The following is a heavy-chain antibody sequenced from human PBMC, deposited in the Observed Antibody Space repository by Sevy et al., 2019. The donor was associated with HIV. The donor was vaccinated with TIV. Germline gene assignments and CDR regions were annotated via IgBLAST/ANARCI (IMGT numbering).Heavy chain of an antibody. Sequence: ASVKVSCKASGYTFTSYYIHWVRQAPAQGLEWKGIIKPSGETTKDAQKFQGRLTLTKDTSTSTVYMELSSLRSEDTAVYFCARDVSLGTTDGYYFDFWGQGTLVTVSS. V-gene: IGHV1-46*01. CDR2: IKPSGETT. CDR1: GYTFTSYY. D-gene: IGHD1-1*01. J-gene: IGHJ4*02. CDR3: ARDVSLGTTDGYYFDF.